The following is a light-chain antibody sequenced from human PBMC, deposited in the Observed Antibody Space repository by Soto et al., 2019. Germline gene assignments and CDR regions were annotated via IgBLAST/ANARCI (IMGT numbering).Light chain of an antibody. CDR2: GAS. CDR1: QIILTN. V-gene: IGKV3-15*01. J-gene: IGKJ5*01. Sequence: EIVMTQSAATLSGSPGERATLSCRASQIILTNLAWYQQKPGQAPRLLIYGASTRATGIPARFSGSGYGTEFNLTISSLQSEDFEIYYCQQYNNWPITFGQGTRLEIK. CDR3: QQYNNWPIT.